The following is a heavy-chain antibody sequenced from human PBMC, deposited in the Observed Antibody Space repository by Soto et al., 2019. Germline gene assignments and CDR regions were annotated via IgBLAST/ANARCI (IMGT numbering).Heavy chain of an antibody. V-gene: IGHV3-48*03. CDR2: ISSSGSTI. CDR1: GFTFSSYE. CDR3: ARQQIAAAGTFDY. J-gene: IGHJ4*02. D-gene: IGHD6-13*01. Sequence: PGGSLRLSCAASGFTFSSYEMNWVRQAPGKGLEWVSYISSSGSTIYYADSVKGRFTISRDNAKNSPYLQMNSLRAEDTAVYYCARQQIAAAGTFDYWGQGTLVTVSS.